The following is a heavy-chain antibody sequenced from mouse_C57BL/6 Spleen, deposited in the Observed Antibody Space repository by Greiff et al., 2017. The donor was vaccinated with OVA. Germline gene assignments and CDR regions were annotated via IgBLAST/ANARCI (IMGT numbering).Heavy chain of an antibody. J-gene: IGHJ1*03. Sequence: QVQLQPSGAELVKPGASVKMSCKASGYTFTSYWITWVKQRPGQGLEWIGDIYPGSGSTNYNEKFKSKATLTVDTSSSTAYMQLSSLTSEDSAVYYGARERDYYDSSRRYFEVWGTGTTVTVSS. D-gene: IGHD1-1*01. CDR1: GYTFTSYW. V-gene: IGHV1-55*01. CDR3: ARERDYYDSSRRYFEV. CDR2: IYPGSGST.